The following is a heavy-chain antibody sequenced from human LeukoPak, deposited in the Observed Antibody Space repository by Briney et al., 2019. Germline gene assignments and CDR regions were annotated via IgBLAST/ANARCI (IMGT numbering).Heavy chain of an antibody. V-gene: IGHV3-21*01. D-gene: IGHD3-10*01. CDR3: ASEGSGSPYYFDY. CDR2: ISSSSSYI. J-gene: IGHJ4*02. CDR1: GFTFSSYS. Sequence: GGSLRLSCAASGFTFSSYSMNWVRQAPGKGLEWVSSISSSSSYIYYADSVKGRFTISRDNAKNSLYLQMNSLRAEDTAVYYCASEGSGSPYYFDYWGRGTLVSVTS.